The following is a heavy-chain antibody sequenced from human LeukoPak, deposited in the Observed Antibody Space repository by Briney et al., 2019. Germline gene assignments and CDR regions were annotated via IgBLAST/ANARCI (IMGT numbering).Heavy chain of an antibody. D-gene: IGHD3-16*01. V-gene: IGHV4-34*01. CDR2: INHSGST. Sequence: SETLSLTCAVYGGSFSGDYWSWIRQPPGKGLEWIGEINHSGSTNYNPSLKSRVTISVDTSKNQFSLKLSSVTAADTAVYYCARDLGANWFDPWGQGTLVTVSS. CDR3: ARDLGANWFDP. J-gene: IGHJ5*02. CDR1: GGSFSGDY.